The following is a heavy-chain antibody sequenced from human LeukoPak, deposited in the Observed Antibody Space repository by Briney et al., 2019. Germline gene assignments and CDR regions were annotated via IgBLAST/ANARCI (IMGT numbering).Heavy chain of an antibody. CDR2: IYYSGST. CDR1: GGSISSYY. CDR3: ARYYSSGWQRYYYYYYGMDV. J-gene: IGHJ6*02. V-gene: IGHV4-59*01. D-gene: IGHD6-19*01. Sequence: SETLSLTCTVSGGSISSYYWSWIRQPPGKGLEWIGYIYYSGSTNYNPSLKSRVTISVDTSKSQFSLKLSSVTAADTAVYYCARYYSSGWQRYYYYYYGMDVWGQGTTVTVSS.